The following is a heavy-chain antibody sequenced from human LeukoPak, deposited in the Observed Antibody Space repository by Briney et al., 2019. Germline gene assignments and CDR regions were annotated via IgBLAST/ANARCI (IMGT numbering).Heavy chain of an antibody. CDR1: GYTFTSYY. D-gene: IGHD3-10*01. Sequence: GASVKVSCKASGYTFTSYYMHWVRQAPGQGLEWMGIINPSGGSTSYAQKFQGRVTMTRDMSTSTVYMELSSLRSEDTAVYYCARAVARRGFDYWGQGTLVTVSS. V-gene: IGHV1-46*01. CDR2: INPSGGST. J-gene: IGHJ4*02. CDR3: ARAVARRGFDY.